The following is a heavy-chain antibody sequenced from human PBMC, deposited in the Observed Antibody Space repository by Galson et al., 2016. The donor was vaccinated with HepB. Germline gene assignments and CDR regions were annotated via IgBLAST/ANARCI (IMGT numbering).Heavy chain of an antibody. CDR2: INSDGSIT. CDR1: GFTFSHYW. V-gene: IGHV3-74*01. CDR3: ARVPRTTVASFSYFDT. D-gene: IGHD4-23*01. Sequence: SLRLSCAASGFTFSHYWMHWVRQVPGKGLVWVSRINSDGSITNYADSVKGRFTISRDNAKNTLYLQMNSLRAEDTALYYCARVPRTTVASFSYFDTWGQGTLVTVSP. J-gene: IGHJ4*02.